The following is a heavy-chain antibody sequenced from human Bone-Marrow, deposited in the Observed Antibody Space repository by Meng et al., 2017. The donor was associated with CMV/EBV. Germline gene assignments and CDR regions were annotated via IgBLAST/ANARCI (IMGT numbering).Heavy chain of an antibody. CDR3: ARAGDGHYPGNP. CDR2: IYHSGST. Sequence: GSLRLSCTVSGQSFSSGYYWGWIRQPPGKGLEWIGSIYHSGSTYYNPSLKSRVTISVDTSKNQFSLKLSSVTAADTAVYYCARAGDGHYPGNPWGQGTLVTVSS. V-gene: IGHV4-38-2*02. J-gene: IGHJ5*02. D-gene: IGHD2-21*01. CDR1: GQSFSSGYY.